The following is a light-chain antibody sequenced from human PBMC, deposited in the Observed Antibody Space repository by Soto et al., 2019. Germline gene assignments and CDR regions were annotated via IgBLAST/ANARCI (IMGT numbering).Light chain of an antibody. J-gene: IGKJ1*01. CDR3: QQYAGSST. V-gene: IGKV3-11*01. CDR2: DAS. Sequence: EVVLTQTPPIQALSERERAILSCRSSQSVSEFLAWYQQKPGQAPRLLIYDASNRATGIPARFSGSGSGTEFTLTISRLEPEDFAVYYCQQYAGSSTFGQGTKVDI. CDR1: QSVSEF.